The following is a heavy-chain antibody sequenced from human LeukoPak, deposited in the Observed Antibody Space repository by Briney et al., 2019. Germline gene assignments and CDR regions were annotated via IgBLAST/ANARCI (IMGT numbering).Heavy chain of an antibody. CDR2: ISSRGGST. Sequence: GGSLRLSCAASGVTFSDYAMSWGRQAPGKGLEWGSGISSRGGSTYYADSVKGRFPISRDNSKNTLYLQMNSLRAEDTAVYYCAKDRTMIVVAGDFQHWGQGTLVTVSS. CDR3: AKDRTMIVVAGDFQH. D-gene: IGHD3-22*01. V-gene: IGHV3-23*01. CDR1: GVTFSDYA. J-gene: IGHJ1*01.